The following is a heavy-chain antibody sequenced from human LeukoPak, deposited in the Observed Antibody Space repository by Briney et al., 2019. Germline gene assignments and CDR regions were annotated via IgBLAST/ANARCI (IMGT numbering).Heavy chain of an antibody. Sequence: GGSLRLSCAASGFSVRSNHISWVRQAPGKGLEWVSTIYSDGSIFHADSVKGRFTMSRDNSRNNLDLQMNSLGVEDTAVYFCARDRRRLRGMNGDGDAFDIWGQGTMVTVSS. CDR2: IYSDGSI. J-gene: IGHJ3*02. V-gene: IGHV3-53*01. CDR1: GFSVRSNH. D-gene: IGHD1-1*01. CDR3: ARDRRRLRGMNGDGDAFDI.